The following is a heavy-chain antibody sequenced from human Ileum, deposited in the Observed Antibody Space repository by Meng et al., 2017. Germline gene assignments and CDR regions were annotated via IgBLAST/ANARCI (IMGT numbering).Heavy chain of an antibody. V-gene: IGHV4-34*01. J-gene: IGHJ4*02. CDR2: INHGGGT. CDR1: GGSFSGFY. D-gene: IGHD3-22*01. CDR3: ARVDFRGDSRDSSGLGL. Sequence: VQLKEGGAQLLRPSETLSLTCAVYGGSFSGFYWSWIRQSPEKGLEWIGEINHGGGTNYNPSLSSRVTISVDTSKNQFSLKVNSVTAADTAFYYCARVDFRGDSRDSSGLGLWGQGTLVTVSS.